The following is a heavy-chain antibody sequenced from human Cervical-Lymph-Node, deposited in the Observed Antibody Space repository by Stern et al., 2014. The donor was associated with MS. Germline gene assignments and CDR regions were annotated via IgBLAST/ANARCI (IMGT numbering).Heavy chain of an antibody. CDR3: ANGRGSYYDWSFDL. CDR2: INYSGST. CDR1: GGSISSYY. J-gene: IGHJ2*01. D-gene: IGHD1-26*01. V-gene: IGHV4-59*01. Sequence: QVQLQESGPGLVKPSETLSLTCTVSGGSISSYYWSWIRQPPGKGLEWIGYINYSGSTNHNPSLKSRVTISVDTSKNQFSLKLSSVTAADTAVYYCANGRGSYYDWSFDLWGRGTLVTVSS.